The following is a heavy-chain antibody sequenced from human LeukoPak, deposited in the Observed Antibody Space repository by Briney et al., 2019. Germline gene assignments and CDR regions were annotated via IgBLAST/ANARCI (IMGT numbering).Heavy chain of an antibody. CDR3: ARAALSVLYYYYMDV. V-gene: IGHV1-2*02. CDR1: GYTFTGYY. D-gene: IGHD2/OR15-2a*01. Sequence: ASVKVSCKASGYTFTGYYMHWVRQAPGQGLEWMGWINPNSGGTNYAQKFQGRVTMTRDTSISTAYMELSRLRSDDTAVYYCARAALSVLYYYYMDVWGKGTTVTISS. CDR2: INPNSGGT. J-gene: IGHJ6*03.